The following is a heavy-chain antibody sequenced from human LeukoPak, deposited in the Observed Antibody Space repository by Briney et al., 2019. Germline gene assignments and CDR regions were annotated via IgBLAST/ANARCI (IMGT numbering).Heavy chain of an antibody. V-gene: IGHV4-61*01. CDR2: IYYSGST. CDR3: ARDLAAAWFDP. CDR1: GGSISSSSYY. J-gene: IGHJ5*02. Sequence: SETLSLTCTVSGGSISSSSYYWGWIRQPPGKGLEWIGYIYYSGSTNYNPSLKSRVTISVDTSKNQFSLKLSSVTAADTAVYYCARDLAAAWFDPWGQGTLVTVSS. D-gene: IGHD6-13*01.